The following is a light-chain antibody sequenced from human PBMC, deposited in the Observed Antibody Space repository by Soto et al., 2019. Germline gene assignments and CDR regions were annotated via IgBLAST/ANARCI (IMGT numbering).Light chain of an antibody. V-gene: IGKV3-20*01. J-gene: IGKJ1*01. CDR2: GAS. CDR3: QQYGSSGT. CDR1: QSVSNNY. Sequence: EMVMTQSPGTLSLSRGERATLSCRASQSVSNNYLAWYQQKPGQAPRLLIYGASNRATGIPDRFSGSGSGTDFTLTISRLEPEDFAVYYCQQYGSSGTFGQGTKVDIK.